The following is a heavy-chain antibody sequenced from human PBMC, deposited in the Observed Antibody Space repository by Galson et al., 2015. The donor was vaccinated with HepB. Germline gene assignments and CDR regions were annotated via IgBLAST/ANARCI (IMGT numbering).Heavy chain of an antibody. CDR1: GFTFSSYA. CDR3: AKDTVVVASSNFDS. J-gene: IGHJ4*02. Sequence: SLRLSCAASGFTFSSYAMTWVRQAPGKGLRWVSSISGSGGSTYYADSVKGRFTISRDNSKSTLYLQMNSLRAEDTALYYCAKDTVVVASSNFDSWGQGILVTVSS. CDR2: ISGSGGST. D-gene: IGHD2-15*01. V-gene: IGHV3-23*01.